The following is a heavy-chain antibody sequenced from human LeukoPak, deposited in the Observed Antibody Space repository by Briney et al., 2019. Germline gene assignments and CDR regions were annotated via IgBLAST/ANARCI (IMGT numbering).Heavy chain of an antibody. CDR3: ARDPLAVAGTSY. CDR1: GFTFSDYY. Sequence: GGSLRLSCAASGFTFSDYYMSWIRQAPGKGLEWVSYISSSGSTIYYADSVKGRFTVSRDNSKNTLYLQMNSLRAEDTAVYYCARDPLAVAGTSYWGQGTLVTVSS. D-gene: IGHD6-19*01. CDR2: ISSSGSTI. V-gene: IGHV3-11*01. J-gene: IGHJ4*02.